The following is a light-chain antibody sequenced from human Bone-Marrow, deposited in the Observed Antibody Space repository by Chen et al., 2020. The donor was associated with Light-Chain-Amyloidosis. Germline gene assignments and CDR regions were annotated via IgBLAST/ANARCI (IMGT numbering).Light chain of an antibody. CDR3: QSYHGSRQEG. V-gene: IGLV6-57*01. CDR2: EDD. J-gene: IGLJ3*02. CDR1: SGSIATNS. Sequence: NFMLTQPHSVSESPGKTVIISCTRSSGSIATNSVQWYQQRPGSSPTTVIYEDDQRPYGVPDRCSGSIDRSSNSASLARSGLRTEDEADYDCQSYHGSRQEGFGGGTKLTVL.